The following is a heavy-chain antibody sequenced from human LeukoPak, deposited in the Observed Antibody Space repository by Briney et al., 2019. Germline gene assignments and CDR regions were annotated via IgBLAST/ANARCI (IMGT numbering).Heavy chain of an antibody. V-gene: IGHV3-23*01. D-gene: IGHD3-22*01. J-gene: IGHJ5*02. CDR2: ISGSGGST. CDR3: AKDYYDSSGYYYPT. Sequence: GGSLRLSCAASEFTFSSYAMSWVRQAPGKGLEWVSAISGSGGSTYYADSVKGRFTISRDNSKNTLYLQMNSLRAEDTAVYYCAKDYYDSSGYYYPTWGQGTLVTVSS. CDR1: EFTFSSYA.